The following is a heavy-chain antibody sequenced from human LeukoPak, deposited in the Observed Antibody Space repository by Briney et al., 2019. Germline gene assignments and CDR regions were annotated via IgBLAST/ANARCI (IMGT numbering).Heavy chain of an antibody. Sequence: GGSLRLSCAASGFTVSSNYMSWVRQAPGKGLEWVSVIYSGGSTYYADSVKGRFTISRDNSKNTLYLQMNSLRPEDTAVYYCARDADGNYPDYWGQGTLVTVSS. CDR1: GFTVSSNY. CDR2: IYSGGST. J-gene: IGHJ4*02. V-gene: IGHV3-53*01. CDR3: ARDADGNYPDY. D-gene: IGHD3-3*01.